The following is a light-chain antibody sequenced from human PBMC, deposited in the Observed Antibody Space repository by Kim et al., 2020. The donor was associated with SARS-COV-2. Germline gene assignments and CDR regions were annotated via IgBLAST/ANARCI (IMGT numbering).Light chain of an antibody. V-gene: IGLV1-40*01. Sequence: GQKVTSACTGSSANIGAGYDLYWYQQFPGTAPKLLIYGNSYRPSGVPDRFSASKSGTSASLAITGLQAEDEATYYCQSYGNRLSVVFGGGTQLTVL. CDR3: QSYGNRLSVV. J-gene: IGLJ2*01. CDR1: SANIGAGYD. CDR2: GNS.